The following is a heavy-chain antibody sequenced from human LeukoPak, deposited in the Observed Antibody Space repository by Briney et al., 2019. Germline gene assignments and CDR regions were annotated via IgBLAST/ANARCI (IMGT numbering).Heavy chain of an antibody. Sequence: ASVKVSCKASGYTFTSYAMNWVRQAPGQGLEWMGGIDPEDSDPIYAQNFQGRLTMTGDTSSDTFYMELRSLRSEDTALYFCATGRGDYYYFMDVWGKGTTVTVSS. CDR2: IDPEDSDP. CDR1: GYTFTSYA. CDR3: ATGRGDYYYFMDV. V-gene: IGHV1-24*01. J-gene: IGHJ6*03.